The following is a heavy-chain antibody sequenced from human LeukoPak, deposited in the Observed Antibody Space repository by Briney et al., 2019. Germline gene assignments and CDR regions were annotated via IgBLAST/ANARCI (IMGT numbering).Heavy chain of an antibody. V-gene: IGHV3-7*01. CDR3: ARELGYCSSSSCYTSLDAFDI. Sequence: SGGSLRLSCAASGFNFRNYWMTRVRQAPGKGLEWVANINQDGSEKYYVDSVKGRFTISRDNAENLLYLQMNSLRAEDTAVYYCARELGYCSSSSCYTSLDAFDIWGQGTTVTVSS. CDR2: INQDGSEK. J-gene: IGHJ3*02. D-gene: IGHD2-2*02. CDR1: GFNFRNYW.